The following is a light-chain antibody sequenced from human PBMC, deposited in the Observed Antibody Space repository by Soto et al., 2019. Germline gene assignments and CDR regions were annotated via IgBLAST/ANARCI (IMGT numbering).Light chain of an antibody. V-gene: IGLV1-51*01. CDR1: RSDIGNNY. CDR3: GTWDSSLSVGA. CDR2: YNN. J-gene: IGLJ2*01. Sequence: QSVLTQPPSVSAAPGQKVTISCSGSRSDIGNNYVSWYQQLPGTAPKLLIYYNNQRPSGIPDRFSGSKSGTSATLGITGLQTGDEADYYCGTWDSSLSVGAFGGGTKLTVL.